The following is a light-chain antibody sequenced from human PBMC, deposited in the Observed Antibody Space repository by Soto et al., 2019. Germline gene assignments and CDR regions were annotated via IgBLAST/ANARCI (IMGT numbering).Light chain of an antibody. Sequence: IQLTQSPSCPSASLGDRFTISCRASQGIGTYLAWYQQKPGKAPKXMIYAAFTLHSGVPARFSGSRSGTDFTLTISSLQPEDFATYYCQQVNSYPQTLGQGTRLEIK. J-gene: IGKJ5*01. V-gene: IGKV1-9*01. CDR3: QQVNSYPQT. CDR2: AAF. CDR1: QGIGTY.